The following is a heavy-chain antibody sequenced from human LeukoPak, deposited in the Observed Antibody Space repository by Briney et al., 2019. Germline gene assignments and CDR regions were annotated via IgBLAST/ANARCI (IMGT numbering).Heavy chain of an antibody. D-gene: IGHD3-22*01. V-gene: IGHV4-59*01. J-gene: IGHJ4*02. CDR2: IYYSGST. Sequence: SETLSLTCTVSGGSISSYYWSWLRQPPGKGLEWIGYIYYSGSTNYNPSLKSRVTISVDTSKNQFSLKLSSVTAADTAVYYCARAPPDIYDSSGYLDYWGQGTLVTVSS. CDR3: ARAPPDIYDSSGYLDY. CDR1: GGSISSYY.